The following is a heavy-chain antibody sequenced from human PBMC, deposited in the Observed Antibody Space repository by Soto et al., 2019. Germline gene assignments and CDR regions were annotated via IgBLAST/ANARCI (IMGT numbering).Heavy chain of an antibody. CDR3: ARFTTMVRGVIDNWFDP. J-gene: IGHJ5*02. CDR2: IIPMYGPA. V-gene: IGHV1-69*01. D-gene: IGHD3-10*01. Sequence: QVPLVQSGAEVKKPGSSVTVSCKASGSTFSSYAIHWVRHAPGQELEWMVGIIPMYGPAKYAQRFQGRVTITADESTTTVYMELTSLTSQDTAVYYCARFTTMVRGVIDNWFDPWGHGTLVIVSS. CDR1: GSTFSSYA.